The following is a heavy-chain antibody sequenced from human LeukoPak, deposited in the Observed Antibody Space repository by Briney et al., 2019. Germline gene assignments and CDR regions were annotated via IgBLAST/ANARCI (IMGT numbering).Heavy chain of an antibody. CDR2: IIPIFGTA. CDR3: ARGDVDLPPQLCSFDY. Sequence: SVKVSCKASGGTFSSYAISWVRQAPGQGLEWMGGIIPIFGTANYAQKFQGRVTITTDESTSTAYMELSSLRFEDTAVYYCARGDVDLPPQLCSFDYWGQGTLVTVSS. V-gene: IGHV1-69*05. CDR1: GGTFSSYA. J-gene: IGHJ4*02. D-gene: IGHD5-18*01.